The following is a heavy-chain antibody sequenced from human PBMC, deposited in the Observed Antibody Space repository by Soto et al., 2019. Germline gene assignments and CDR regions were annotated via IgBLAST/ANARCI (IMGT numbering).Heavy chain of an antibody. J-gene: IGHJ5*02. CDR2: ISSSSSFM. CDR3: ARDRWFDP. CDR1: GFTFSTFS. V-gene: IGHV3-21*01. Sequence: EVQLVESGGGLVKPGGSLRLSCAASGFTFSTFSMNWVRQAPGKGLEWVSSISSSSSFMFYADSVRGRFTISRDNAKNSLNLQMDSLRAEDTAVYYCARDRWFDPWGQGTLVTVSS.